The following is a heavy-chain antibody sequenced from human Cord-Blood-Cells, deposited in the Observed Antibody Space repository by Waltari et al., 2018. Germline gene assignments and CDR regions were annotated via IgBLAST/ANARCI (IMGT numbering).Heavy chain of an antibody. D-gene: IGHD4-4*01. CDR3: AKENRVLQYYYYGMDV. CDR1: GFTFSSYG. J-gene: IGHJ6*02. CDR2: ISYDGSNK. Sequence: QVQLVESGGGVVQPGRSLRLSCAASGFTFSSYGMHWVRQAPGKGLEWVAVISYDGSNKYYADSVKGRFTISRDNSKNTLYLQMNSLRAEDTAVYYCAKENRVLQYYYYGMDVWGQGTTVTVSS. V-gene: IGHV3-30*18.